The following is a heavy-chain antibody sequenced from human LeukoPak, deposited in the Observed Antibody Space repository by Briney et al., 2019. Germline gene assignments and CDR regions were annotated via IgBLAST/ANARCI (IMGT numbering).Heavy chain of an antibody. CDR3: AREARGYSRNLDY. Sequence: SETLSLTCTVSGGSISSYYWSWIRQPPGKGLEWIGYIYYSGSTNYNPSLKSRVTISVDTSKNQFSLKLSSVTAADTAVYYCAREARGYSRNLDYWGQGTLVTVSS. CDR2: IYYSGST. V-gene: IGHV4-59*12. D-gene: IGHD6-13*01. J-gene: IGHJ4*02. CDR1: GGSISSYY.